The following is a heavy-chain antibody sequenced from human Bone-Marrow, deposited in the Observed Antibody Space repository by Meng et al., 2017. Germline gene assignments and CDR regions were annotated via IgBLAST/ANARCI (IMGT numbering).Heavy chain of an antibody. CDR2: IYYTGTT. D-gene: IGHD3-3*01. Sequence: QVQLQQWGAGLLKPSEALSLTCVVYGGSFSGYYWSWIRQPPGKGLEWIGYIYYTGTTYYNPSLKSRLTISVDTSKNQFSLNLTSVTAADTAVYYCARDTDFWSASNWFDPWGPGTLVTVSS. V-gene: IGHV4-34*11. CDR1: GGSFSGYY. J-gene: IGHJ5*02. CDR3: ARDTDFWSASNWFDP.